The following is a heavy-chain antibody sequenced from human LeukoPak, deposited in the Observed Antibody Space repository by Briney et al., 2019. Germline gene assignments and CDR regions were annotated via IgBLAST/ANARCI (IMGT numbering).Heavy chain of an antibody. CDR2: MNPNSGNT. Sequence: ASVKVSCKASGYTFTSYDSNWVRQATGQGLEWMGWMNPNSGNTGYAQKFQSRVTITRNTSISTAYMELSSLRSEDTAVYYCARDRGAYYDFWSGYYSPGWFDPWGQGTLVTVSS. J-gene: IGHJ5*02. CDR3: ARDRGAYYDFWSGYYSPGWFDP. V-gene: IGHV1-8*03. D-gene: IGHD3-3*01. CDR1: GYTFTSYD.